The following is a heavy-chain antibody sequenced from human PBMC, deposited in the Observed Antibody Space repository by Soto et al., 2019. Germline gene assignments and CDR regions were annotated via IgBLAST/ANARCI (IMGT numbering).Heavy chain of an antibody. CDR2: IYYSGST. Sequence: SETLSLTCTVSGGSISSYYWSWIRQPPGKGLEWIGYIYYSGSTNYNPSLKSRVTISVDTSKNQFSLKLSSVTAADTAVYYCARAAKGGYSVPSYFDYWGQGTQVTVSS. CDR3: ARAAKGGYSVPSYFDY. CDR1: GGSISSYY. D-gene: IGHD5-18*01. J-gene: IGHJ4*02. V-gene: IGHV4-59*01.